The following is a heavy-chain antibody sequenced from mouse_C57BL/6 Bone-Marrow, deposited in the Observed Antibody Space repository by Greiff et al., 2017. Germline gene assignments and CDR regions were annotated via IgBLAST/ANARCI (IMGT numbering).Heavy chain of an antibody. D-gene: IGHD1-1*01. CDR3: AREDYYGSSYDY. V-gene: IGHV1-55*01. CDR1: GYTFTSYW. J-gene: IGHJ2*01. CDR2: IYPGSGST. Sequence: VQLQQPGAELVKPGASVKISCKASGYTFTSYWITWVKQRPGQGLEWIGDIYPGSGSTNYNEKFKSKATLTVDTSSSTAYMQLSSLTSEDSAVYYCAREDYYGSSYDYWGQGTTLTVSS.